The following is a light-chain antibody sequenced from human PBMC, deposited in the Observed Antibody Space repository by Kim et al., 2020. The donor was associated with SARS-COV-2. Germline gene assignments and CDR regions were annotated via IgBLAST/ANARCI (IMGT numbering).Light chain of an antibody. CDR1: NIGVKS. CDR3: QVWDNSRVHLV. Sequence: APGKTASITCGGDNIGVKSVHWYQQKPGQAPVLVIHYDSDRPSGIPERFSGSNSGNTATLTITGVEAGDEADYYFQVWDNSRVHLVFGGGTQLTVL. CDR2: YDS. J-gene: IGLJ2*01. V-gene: IGLV3-21*04.